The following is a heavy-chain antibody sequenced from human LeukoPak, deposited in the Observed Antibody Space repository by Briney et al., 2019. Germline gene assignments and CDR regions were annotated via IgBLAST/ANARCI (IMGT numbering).Heavy chain of an antibody. Sequence: GGSLRLSCAASGFTFSSYLMSWVRQAPGKGLEWVANIKQDGGEKYYVDSVKGRFTISRDNAKNSLYLQMNTLRAEDTAVYYCARYSSSSRAVYYYYYMDVWGKGTTVTVSS. CDR1: GFTFSSYL. CDR2: IKQDGGEK. CDR3: ARYSSSSRAVYYYYYMDV. V-gene: IGHV3-7*01. J-gene: IGHJ6*03. D-gene: IGHD6-6*01.